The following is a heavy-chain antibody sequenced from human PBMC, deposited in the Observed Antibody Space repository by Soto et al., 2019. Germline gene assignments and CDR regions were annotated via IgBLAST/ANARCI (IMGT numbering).Heavy chain of an antibody. CDR3: ARGHRRFLEWFRPLDY. D-gene: IGHD3-3*01. V-gene: IGHV4-34*01. Sequence: SETLSLTCAVYGGSFSGYYWSWIRQPPGKGLEWIGEINHSGSTNYNPSLKSRVTISVDTSKNQFSLKLSSVTAADTAVYYCARGHRRFLEWFRPLDYWGQGTLVTVSS. CDR2: INHSGST. CDR1: GGSFSGYY. J-gene: IGHJ4*02.